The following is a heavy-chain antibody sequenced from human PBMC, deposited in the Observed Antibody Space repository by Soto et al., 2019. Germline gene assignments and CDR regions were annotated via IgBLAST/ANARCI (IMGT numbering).Heavy chain of an antibody. V-gene: IGHV3-23*01. CDR1: GFTFSSYA. J-gene: IGHJ6*02. D-gene: IGHD6-19*01. Sequence: GGSLRLSCAASGFTFSSYAMSWVRQAPGKGLEWVSAISGSGGSTYYADSVKGRFTISRDNSKNTLCLQMNSLRAEDTAVYYWAKVAVAGTLSNYYYYYGMDVWGQGTTVTVSS. CDR2: ISGSGGST. CDR3: AKVAVAGTLSNYYYYYGMDV.